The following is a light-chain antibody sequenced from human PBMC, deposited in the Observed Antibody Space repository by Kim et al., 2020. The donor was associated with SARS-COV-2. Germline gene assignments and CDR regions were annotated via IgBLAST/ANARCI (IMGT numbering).Light chain of an antibody. Sequence: DIQMTQSPSSLSASAGDRVTITCRASQGISSYLNWYQQKPGRAPKLLIYAASTLQSGVPSRFSGSGSGTDFTLTISSLQPEDFATYYSKQTGTFGPGTKLDIK. J-gene: IGKJ3*01. CDR2: AAS. V-gene: IGKV1-39*01. CDR3: KQTGT. CDR1: QGISSY.